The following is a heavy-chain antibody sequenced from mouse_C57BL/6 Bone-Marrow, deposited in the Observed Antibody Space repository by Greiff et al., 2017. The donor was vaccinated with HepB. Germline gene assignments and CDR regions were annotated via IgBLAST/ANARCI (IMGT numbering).Heavy chain of an antibody. V-gene: IGHV1-81*01. CDR3: AREVITTVVATRNFDY. CDR2: IYPRSGNT. CDR1: GYTFTSYG. D-gene: IGHD1-1*01. Sequence: QVQLKQSGAELARPGASVKLSCKASGYTFTSYGISWVKQRTGQGLEWIGEIYPRSGNTYYNEKFKGKATLTADKSSSTAYMELRSLTSEDSAVYFCAREVITTVVATRNFDYWGQGTTLTVSS. J-gene: IGHJ2*01.